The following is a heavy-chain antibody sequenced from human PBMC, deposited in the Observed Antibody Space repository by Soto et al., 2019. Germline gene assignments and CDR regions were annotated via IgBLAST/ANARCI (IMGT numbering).Heavy chain of an antibody. D-gene: IGHD3-22*01. CDR2: INHSGST. Sequence: SETLSLTCAVYGGSFSGYYWSWIRQPPGKGLEWIGEINHSGSTNYNPSLKSRVTISVDTSKNQFSLKLSSVTAANTAVYYCARAPYYDSSGYYNWFDPWGQGTLVTVSS. J-gene: IGHJ5*02. CDR1: GGSFSGYY. V-gene: IGHV4-34*01. CDR3: ARAPYYDSSGYYNWFDP.